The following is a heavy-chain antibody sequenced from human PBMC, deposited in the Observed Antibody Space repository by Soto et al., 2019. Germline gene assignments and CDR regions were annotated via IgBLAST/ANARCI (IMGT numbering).Heavy chain of an antibody. D-gene: IGHD5-18*01. CDR3: ARDSQDTAMVRYFDY. V-gene: IGHV4-59*01. Sequence: PSETLCLTCSVSGGSISSYYWSWVLQPPGKGLEWIGYIYYSGSTNYNPSLKSRVTISVDTSKNQFSLKLSSVTAADTAVYYCARDSQDTAMVRYFDYWGQGTLVTVSS. CDR1: GGSISSYY. J-gene: IGHJ4*02. CDR2: IYYSGST.